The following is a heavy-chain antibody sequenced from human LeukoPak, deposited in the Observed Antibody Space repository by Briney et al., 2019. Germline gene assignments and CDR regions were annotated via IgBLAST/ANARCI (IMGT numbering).Heavy chain of an antibody. D-gene: IGHD3-9*01. V-gene: IGHV1-18*04. CDR1: GYTFTSYG. CDR3: ASAPYDILTGYNYGMDV. Sequence: ASVKVSCTASGYTFTSYGISWVRQAPGQGLEWMGWISAYNGNTNYAQKLQGRVTMTTDTYTSTAYMELRSLRSNDTAVYYCASAPYDILTGYNYGMDVWGKGTTVTVSS. CDR2: ISAYNGNT. J-gene: IGHJ6*04.